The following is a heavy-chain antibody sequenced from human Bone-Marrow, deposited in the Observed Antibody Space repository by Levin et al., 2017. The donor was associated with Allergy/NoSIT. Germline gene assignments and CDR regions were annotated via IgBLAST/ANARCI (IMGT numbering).Heavy chain of an antibody. D-gene: IGHD3-9*01. Sequence: PGGSLRLSCAASGFTFSSYWMHWVRQAPGKGLVWVSRINSDGSSTSYADSVKGRFTISRDNAKNTLYLQMNSLRAEDTAVYYCARVIPDSFVLRYFDWHYYFDYWGQGTLVTVSS. J-gene: IGHJ4*02. CDR1: GFTFSSYW. V-gene: IGHV3-74*01. CDR3: ARVIPDSFVLRYFDWHYYFDY. CDR2: INSDGSST.